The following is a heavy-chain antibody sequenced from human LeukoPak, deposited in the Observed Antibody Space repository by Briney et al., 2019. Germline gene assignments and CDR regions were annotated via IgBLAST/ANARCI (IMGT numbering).Heavy chain of an antibody. J-gene: IGHJ4*02. CDR2: TYYRSKWYN. CDR3: ARDFGTTGWYTFDY. CDR1: GDIVSSKNGA. D-gene: IGHD6-19*01. Sequence: SQTLSLTCVVSGDIVSSKNGAWNWIRQSPSRGLEWLGRTYYRSKWYNDYAESMEGRMTISQDTSKNQYSLHLNSVTPDDTAVYYCARDFGTTGWYTFDYWGQGTLVTVSS. V-gene: IGHV6-1*01.